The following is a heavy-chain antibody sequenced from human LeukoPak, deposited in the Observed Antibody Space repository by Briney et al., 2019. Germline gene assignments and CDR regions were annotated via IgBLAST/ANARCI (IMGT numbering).Heavy chain of an antibody. D-gene: IGHD6-19*01. J-gene: IGHJ4*02. CDR3: ARGAYSSGWLFDY. V-gene: IGHV3-66*01. CDR1: GFTVSSNY. CDR2: LYSGGNT. Sequence: GGSLRLSCAASGFTVSSNYMTWVRQTPGKGLEWVSLLYSGGNTYCAGSVKDRFIISRDNSKNTLYLQMNTLRDEDTAVYYCARGAYSSGWLFDYWGQGTQVTVSS.